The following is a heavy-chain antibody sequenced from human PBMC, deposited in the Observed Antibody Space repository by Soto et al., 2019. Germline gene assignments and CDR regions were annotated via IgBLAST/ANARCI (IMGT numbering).Heavy chain of an antibody. Sequence: PGGSLRLSCAASGFTVSSNYMSWVRQAPGKGLEWVSVIYSGGSTYYADSVKGRFTISRDNSKNTLYLQMNSLRAEDTAVYYCARDAGSSSKKSPFDYWGQGTLVTVSS. D-gene: IGHD6-6*01. V-gene: IGHV3-66*01. J-gene: IGHJ4*02. CDR1: GFTVSSNY. CDR3: ARDAGSSSKKSPFDY. CDR2: IYSGGST.